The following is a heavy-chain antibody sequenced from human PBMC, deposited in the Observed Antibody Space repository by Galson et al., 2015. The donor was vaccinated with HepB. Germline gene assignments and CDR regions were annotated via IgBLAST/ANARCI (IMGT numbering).Heavy chain of an antibody. Sequence: SLRLSCAASGFTFSNYAMHWVRQAPGKGLEWVAVISYDGRYEYHADSVKGRFTISRDNSKNTLYLQMSSLRADDTAVYYCVRDGIVLMVYDKLQYWGQGTLVTVSS. J-gene: IGHJ4*02. CDR1: GFTFSNYA. CDR3: VRDGIVLMVYDKLQY. CDR2: ISYDGRYE. V-gene: IGHV3-30*04. D-gene: IGHD2-8*01.